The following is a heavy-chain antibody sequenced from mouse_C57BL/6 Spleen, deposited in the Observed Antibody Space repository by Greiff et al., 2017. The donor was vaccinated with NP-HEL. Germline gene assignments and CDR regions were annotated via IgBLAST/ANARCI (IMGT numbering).Heavy chain of an antibody. D-gene: IGHD1-1*01. V-gene: IGHV1-75*01. CDR1: GYTFTDYY. J-gene: IGHJ2*01. CDR2: IFPGSGST. CDR3: ASPLLLRHYYFDY. Sequence: VKLMESGPELVKPGASVKISCKASGYTFTDYYINWVKQRPGQGLEWIGWIFPGSGSTYYNEKFKGKATLTVDKSSSTAYMLLSSLTSEDSAVYFCASPLLLRHYYFDYWGQGTTLTVSS.